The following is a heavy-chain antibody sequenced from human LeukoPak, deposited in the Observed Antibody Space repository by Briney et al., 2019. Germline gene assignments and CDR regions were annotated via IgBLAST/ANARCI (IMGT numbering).Heavy chain of an antibody. Sequence: SETLSLTCAVYGGSFSGYYWSWIRQPPGKGLEWIGEINHSGSTNYNPSLKSRVTISVDTSKNQFSLKLSSVTAADTAVYYCARHGVRGIVVVPAATANYYYGMDVWGQGTTVTVSS. CDR1: GGSFSGYY. D-gene: IGHD2-2*01. CDR2: INHSGST. V-gene: IGHV4-34*01. J-gene: IGHJ6*02. CDR3: ARHGVRGIVVVPAATANYYYGMDV.